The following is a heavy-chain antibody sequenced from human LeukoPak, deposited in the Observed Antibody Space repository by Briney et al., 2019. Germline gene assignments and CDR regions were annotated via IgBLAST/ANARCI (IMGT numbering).Heavy chain of an antibody. CDR3: TGAHGGWFDY. D-gene: IGHD6-19*01. Sequence: QPGRSLRLSCTASGFTFGDYAMSWVRQAPGKGLEWVGFIRSKAYGGTTEYAASVKGRFTISRDDSKSIAYLQMNSLKTEDTAVYYCTGAHGGWFDYWGQGTLVTVSS. CDR1: GFTFGDYA. J-gene: IGHJ4*02. V-gene: IGHV3-49*04. CDR2: IRSKAYGGTT.